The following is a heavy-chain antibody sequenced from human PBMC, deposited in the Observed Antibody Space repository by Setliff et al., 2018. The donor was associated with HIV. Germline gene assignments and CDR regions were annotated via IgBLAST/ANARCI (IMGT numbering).Heavy chain of an antibody. D-gene: IGHD1-26*01. J-gene: IGHJ3*01. CDR3: AKSIVGGTTHAFDL. CDR2: IDRGHNYM. CDR1: GFSFSSYT. Sequence: GGSLRLSCVASGFSFSSYTMNWVRQTPGKGLEWVSSIDRGHNYMYYADSVKGRFTISRDNAKNSLYLQMNSLRAEDTAVYYCAKSIVGGTTHAFDLWGQGTMVTVSS. V-gene: IGHV3-21*01.